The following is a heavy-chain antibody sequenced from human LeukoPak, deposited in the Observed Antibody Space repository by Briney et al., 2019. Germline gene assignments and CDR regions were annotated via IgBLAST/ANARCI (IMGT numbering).Heavy chain of an antibody. CDR3: ARDKWELLLADAFDI. D-gene: IGHD1-26*01. CDR2: NSAYNGNT. CDR1: GYTFTAYY. V-gene: IGHV1-18*01. J-gene: IGHJ3*02. Sequence: ASVKVSCKASGYTFTAYYMHWVRQAPGQGLEWMGWNSAYNGNTNYAQKLQGRVTMTTDTSTSTAYMELRSLRSDDTAVYYCARDKWELLLADAFDIWGQGAMVTVSS.